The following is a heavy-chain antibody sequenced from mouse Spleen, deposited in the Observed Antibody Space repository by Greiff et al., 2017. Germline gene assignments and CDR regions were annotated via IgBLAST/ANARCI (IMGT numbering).Heavy chain of an antibody. D-gene: IGHD1-1*01. CDR3: TRYYYGGTYNFDY. Sequence: QVQLQQPGAELLKPGASVKLSCKASGYTFTSYWIHWVKQRPGQGLEWIGMIHPDTGITNYNENFKNKATLTIDKSSSTACMQLSSLTSEDSAVYYCTRYYYGGTYNFDYWGQGTTLTVSS. J-gene: IGHJ2*01. V-gene: IGHV1-64*01. CDR2: IHPDTGIT. CDR1: GYTFTSYW.